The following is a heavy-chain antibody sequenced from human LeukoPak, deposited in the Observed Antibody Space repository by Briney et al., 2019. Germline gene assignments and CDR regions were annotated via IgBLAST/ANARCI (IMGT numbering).Heavy chain of an antibody. CDR3: ARESPRSTVTTRFDY. D-gene: IGHD4-17*01. CDR1: GGSISSDGYY. Sequence: SETLSLTCSVSGGSISSDGYYWSWIRQLPGKGLEWIGYIYHRGNTHYNPSLKSRITMSVDTSKSQFSLELSSVTAADTAVYYCARESPRSTVTTRFDYWGQGSLVTVSS. CDR2: IYHRGNT. V-gene: IGHV4-31*03. J-gene: IGHJ4*02.